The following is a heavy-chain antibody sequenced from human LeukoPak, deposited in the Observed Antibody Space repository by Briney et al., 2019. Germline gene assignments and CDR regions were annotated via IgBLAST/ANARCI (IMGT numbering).Heavy chain of an antibody. CDR1: GYSLTEFS. J-gene: IGHJ4*02. Sequence: ASVKVSCKVSGYSLTEFSMHWVRQAPGKGPEWMGGFDPADGEIIYPQKFQGRVTMTEDTPSDTAYMELSGLRFEDTAVYYCAAGEWEQLLNYWGQGTLVTVSS. V-gene: IGHV1-24*01. CDR3: AAGEWEQLLNY. CDR2: FDPADGEI. D-gene: IGHD1/OR15-1a*01.